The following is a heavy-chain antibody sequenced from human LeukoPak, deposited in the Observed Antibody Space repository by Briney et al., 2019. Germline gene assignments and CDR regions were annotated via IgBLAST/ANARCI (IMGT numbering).Heavy chain of an antibody. J-gene: IGHJ4*02. Sequence: GGSLRLSCAASGFTFSSYAMHWVRQAPGKGLEWVAVISYDGSNKYYADPVKGRFTISRDNSKNTLYLQMNSLRAEDTAVYYCASIVGAIGPFDYWGQGTLVTVSS. CDR3: ASIVGAIGPFDY. CDR1: GFTFSSYA. CDR2: ISYDGSNK. D-gene: IGHD1-26*01. V-gene: IGHV3-30-3*01.